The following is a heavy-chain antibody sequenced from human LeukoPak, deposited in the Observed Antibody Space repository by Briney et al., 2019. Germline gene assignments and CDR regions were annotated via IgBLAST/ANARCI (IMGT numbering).Heavy chain of an antibody. CDR1: GYTFTSYG. CDR2: ISAYNGNT. V-gene: IGHV1-18*01. J-gene: IGHJ4*02. Sequence: ASVKVSCKASGYTFTSYGISWVRQAPGQGLEWMGWISAYNGNTNYAQKLQGRVTMTTDTSTSTAYMELRSLRSDDTAVYYCARDPVRSYYDFWSGYYSCWGQGTLVTVSS. D-gene: IGHD3-3*01. CDR3: ARDPVRSYYDFWSGYYSC.